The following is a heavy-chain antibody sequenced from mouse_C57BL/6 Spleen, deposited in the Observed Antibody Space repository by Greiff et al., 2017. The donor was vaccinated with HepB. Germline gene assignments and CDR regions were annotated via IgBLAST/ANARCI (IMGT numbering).Heavy chain of an antibody. V-gene: IGHV1-69*01. CDR1: GYTFTSYW. CDR2: IDPSDSYT. J-gene: IGHJ2*01. D-gene: IGHD1-1*01. CDR3: ARKGSYYGSSSDFDY. Sequence: QVQLKQPGAELVMPGASVKLSCKASGYTFTSYWMHWVKQRPGQGLEWIGEIDPSDSYTNYNQKFKGKSTLTVDKSSSTAYMQLSSLTSEYSAVYYCARKGSYYGSSSDFDYWGQGTTLTVSS.